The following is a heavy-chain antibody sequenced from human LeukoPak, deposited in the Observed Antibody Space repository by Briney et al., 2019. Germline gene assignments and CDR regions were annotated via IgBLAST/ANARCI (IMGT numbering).Heavy chain of an antibody. Sequence: GGSLRLSCAASGFTFSSYAMHWVRQAPGKGLEYVSAISINGGTTYYANSVKGRFTISRDNSKNTLYLQMGSLRAEDTAVYYCAKRGGNMVRGVILSEFDYWGQGTLVTVSS. CDR3: AKRGGNMVRGVILSEFDY. CDR1: GFTFSSYA. D-gene: IGHD3-10*01. V-gene: IGHV3-64*01. J-gene: IGHJ4*02. CDR2: ISINGGTT.